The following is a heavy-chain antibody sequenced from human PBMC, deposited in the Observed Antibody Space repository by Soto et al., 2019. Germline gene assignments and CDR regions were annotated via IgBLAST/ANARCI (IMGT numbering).Heavy chain of an antibody. CDR2: VSYSGST. J-gene: IGHJ4*02. Sequence: QVQLQESGPGLVKPSETLSLTCTVSGGSINSYYWSWVRQSPGKGLEWIGYVSYSGSTNYNPSLKSRVTISVDTSKRQFYLNLRSVTAADTAVYYCARHFYDPSGYRHYLDYWGQGTLVTVST. CDR3: ARHFYDPSGYRHYLDY. V-gene: IGHV4-59*01. D-gene: IGHD3-22*01. CDR1: GGSINSYY.